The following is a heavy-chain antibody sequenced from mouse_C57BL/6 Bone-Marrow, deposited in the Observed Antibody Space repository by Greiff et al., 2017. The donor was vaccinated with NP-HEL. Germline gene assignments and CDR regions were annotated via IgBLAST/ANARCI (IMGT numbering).Heavy chain of an antibody. CDR2: INPSTGGT. V-gene: IGHV1-42*01. CDR3: ARSPFITTYYFDY. D-gene: IGHD1-1*01. Sequence: VQLKESGPELVKPGASVKISCKASGYSFTGYYMNWVKQSPEKSLEWIGEINPSTGGTTYNQKFKAKATLTVDKSSSTAYMQLKSLTSEDSAVYYCARSPFITTYYFDYWGQGTTLTVSS. CDR1: GYSFTGYY. J-gene: IGHJ2*01.